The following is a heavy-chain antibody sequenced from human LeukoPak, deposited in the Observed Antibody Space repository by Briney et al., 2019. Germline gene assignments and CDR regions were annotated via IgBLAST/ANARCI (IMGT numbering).Heavy chain of an antibody. CDR3: ATALGGWELPAY. CDR2: FDPEDGET. CDR1: GYTLTELS. Sequence: GASVKVSCKVSGYTLTELSMHWVRQAPGKGLEWMGGFDPEDGETIYAQKFQGRVTMTEDTSTDTAYMELSSLRSEDTVVYYCATALGGWELPAYWGQGTLVTVSS. J-gene: IGHJ4*02. D-gene: IGHD1-26*01. V-gene: IGHV1-24*01.